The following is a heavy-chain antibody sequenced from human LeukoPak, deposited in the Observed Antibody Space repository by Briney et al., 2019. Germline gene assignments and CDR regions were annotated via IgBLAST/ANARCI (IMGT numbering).Heavy chain of an antibody. Sequence: GSSVKVSCKASVYTLPSYEINWVRPAPGQGLEWMGWMNLNSSNHSYAQKFQSKVTMTRDTSIRTAYMEMSSLRSEDTAVYYCARGYYYGSGSYVYYYYGMDVWGQGTTVTVSS. CDR2: MNLNSSNH. CDR1: VYTLPSYE. V-gene: IGHV1-8*01. D-gene: IGHD3-10*01. CDR3: ARGYYYGSGSYVYYYYGMDV. J-gene: IGHJ6*02.